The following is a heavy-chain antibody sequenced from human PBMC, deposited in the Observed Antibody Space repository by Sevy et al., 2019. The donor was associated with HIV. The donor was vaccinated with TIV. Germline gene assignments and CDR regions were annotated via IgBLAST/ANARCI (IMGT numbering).Heavy chain of an antibody. CDR1: GFSFSNYA. Sequence: GGSLRLSCAASGFSFSNYALTWVRQAPGKGLEWVSVITGSGDTIYYEDSVEGRFTISRDNSKNTQYLHMNSLGVEDTAVYYCAKPPESNWDPRNWFGPWGQGTLVTVSS. CDR2: ITGSGDTI. J-gene: IGHJ5*02. V-gene: IGHV3-23*01. D-gene: IGHD1-1*01. CDR3: AKPPESNWDPRNWFGP.